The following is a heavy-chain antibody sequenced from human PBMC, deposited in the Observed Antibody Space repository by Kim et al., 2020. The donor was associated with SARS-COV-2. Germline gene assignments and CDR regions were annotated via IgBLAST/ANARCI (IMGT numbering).Heavy chain of an antibody. CDR3: ARAGIQLWSTHWYFDL. J-gene: IGHJ2*01. Sequence: KFQGRVTITADEPTSTAYMELSSLRSEDTAVYYCARAGIQLWSTHWYFDLWGRGTLVTVSS. V-gene: IGHV1-69*01. D-gene: IGHD5-18*01.